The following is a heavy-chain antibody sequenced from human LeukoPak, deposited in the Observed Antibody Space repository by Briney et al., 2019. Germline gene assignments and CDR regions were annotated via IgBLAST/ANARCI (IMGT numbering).Heavy chain of an antibody. D-gene: IGHD6-19*01. CDR3: DGGIGWISNLG. V-gene: IGHV3-7*03. CDR2: INSDGSEG. J-gene: IGHJ4*02. CDR1: GFTFSGFW. Sequence: GGSLRLSCAVSGFTFSGFWMSWSRQAPGKGLEWVASINSDGSEGYYADVVKGRFTISRDNAKNSLYLQINSLRAEDTAVYYCDGGIGWISNLGGGQGTLVTVSS.